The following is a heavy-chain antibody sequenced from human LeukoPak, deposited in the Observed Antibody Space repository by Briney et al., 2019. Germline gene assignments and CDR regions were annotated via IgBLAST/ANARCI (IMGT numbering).Heavy chain of an antibody. V-gene: IGHV3-23*01. Sequence: GGSLRLSCAAAGFTFSSYGMSWVRQAPGKGLEWVSGISVSGVGTYYADSVKGRFTVSRDKSKNTLYLQMNSLRAEDTAVYYCAKGRSSTWYSTFDIWGQGTMVTVSS. CDR3: AKGRSSTWYSTFDI. CDR2: ISVSGVGT. D-gene: IGHD6-13*01. CDR1: GFTFSSYG. J-gene: IGHJ3*02.